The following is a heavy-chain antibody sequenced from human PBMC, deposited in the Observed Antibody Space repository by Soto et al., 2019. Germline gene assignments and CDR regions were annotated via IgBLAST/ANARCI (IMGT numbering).Heavy chain of an antibody. CDR2: ISAYNGNT. V-gene: IGHV1-18*01. CDR1: GYTFTRYG. Sequence: GASVKVSCKASGYTFTRYGVSWVRQAPGQRLEWMGWISAYNGNTNYAQKFQGRVTMTTDTSTSTAYMEVRSLRSDDTAVYYCAREPGGAYCGGDCYSGPALYYYYGMDVWGQGTTVTVSS. CDR3: AREPGGAYCGGDCYSGPALYYYYGMDV. J-gene: IGHJ6*02. D-gene: IGHD2-21*02.